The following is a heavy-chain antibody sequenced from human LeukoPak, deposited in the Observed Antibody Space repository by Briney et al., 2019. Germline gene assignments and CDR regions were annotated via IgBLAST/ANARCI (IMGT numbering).Heavy chain of an antibody. J-gene: IGHJ4*02. D-gene: IGHD5-12*01. CDR2: INHSGST. Sequence: PSETLSLTCAVYGGSFSGYYWSWIRQPPGKGLEWIGEINHSGSTNYNPALKSRVTISVDTSKNQFSLKLSSVTAADTAVYYCASLGVATKYWGQGTLVTVSS. CDR1: GGSFSGYY. V-gene: IGHV4-34*01. CDR3: ASLGVATKY.